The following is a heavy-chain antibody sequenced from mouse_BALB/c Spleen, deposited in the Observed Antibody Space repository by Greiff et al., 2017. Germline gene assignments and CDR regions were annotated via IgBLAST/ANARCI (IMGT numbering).Heavy chain of an antibody. CDR1: GDSITSGY. V-gene: IGHV3-8*02. J-gene: IGHJ4*01. CDR3: ARRTSSPGGYAMDY. Sequence: VQLQQSGPSLVKPSQTLSLTCSVTGDSITSGYWNWIRKFPGNKLEYMGYISYSGSTYYNPSLKSRISITRDTSKNQYYLQLNSVTTEDTATYYCARRTSSPGGYAMDYWGQGTSVTVSS. CDR2: ISYSGST. D-gene: IGHD1-3*01.